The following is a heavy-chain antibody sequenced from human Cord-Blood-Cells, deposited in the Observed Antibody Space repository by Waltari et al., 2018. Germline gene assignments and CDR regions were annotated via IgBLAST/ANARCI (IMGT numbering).Heavy chain of an antibody. CDR3: AGGVVVAATPIRWFDP. J-gene: IGHJ5*02. Sequence: QVQLQQWGAGLLKPSETLSLTCAVYGGSFSGYYCSWIRQPPGKGLEWIGEINHSGSTNYNPSLKSRVTISVDTSKNQFSLKLSSVTAADTAVYYCAGGVVVAATPIRWFDPWGQGTLVTVSS. CDR2: INHSGST. V-gene: IGHV4-34*01. CDR1: GGSFSGYY. D-gene: IGHD2-15*01.